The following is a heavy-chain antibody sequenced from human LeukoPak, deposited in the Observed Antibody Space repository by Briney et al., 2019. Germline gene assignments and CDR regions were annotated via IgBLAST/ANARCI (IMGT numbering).Heavy chain of an antibody. V-gene: IGHV1-2*02. CDR1: GYTFTDYY. J-gene: IGHJ3*02. D-gene: IGHD1-26*01. CDR3: ARVEIGGSYYLGAFDI. Sequence: ASVKVSCKASGYTFTDYYIHWVRQAPGQGLEWMGWINPNSGVTNYAQKFQGRVTMTRDTSITTAYMELSRLRSDDTAVYYCARVEIGGSYYLGAFDIWGQGTMVTVSS. CDR2: INPNSGVT.